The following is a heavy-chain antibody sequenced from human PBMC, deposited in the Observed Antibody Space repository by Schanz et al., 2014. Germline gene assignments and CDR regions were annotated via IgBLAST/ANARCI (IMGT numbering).Heavy chain of an antibody. CDR2: INEDGSET. V-gene: IGHV3-7*03. D-gene: IGHD1-26*01. Sequence: VQVAESGGGLVLPGGSLRLSCDASGFTFETYLMAWVRQAPGKGLEWVASINEDGSETNYLDSVKGRFTISRDNSENTLYLQMNSLRADDTAVYYCARGHGSSNRLPIDCWGQGTLVTVSS. J-gene: IGHJ4*02. CDR3: ARGHGSSNRLPIDC. CDR1: GFTFETYL.